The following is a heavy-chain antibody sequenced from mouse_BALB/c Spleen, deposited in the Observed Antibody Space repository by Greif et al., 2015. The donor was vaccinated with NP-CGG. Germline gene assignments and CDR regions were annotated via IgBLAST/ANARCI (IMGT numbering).Heavy chain of an antibody. CDR1: GYTFTSYR. V-gene: IGHV1-69*02. D-gene: IGHD2-14*01. CDR3: ARDRSLYAMDY. Sequence: VQLQQSGAELVKPGAPVKLSCKASGYTFTSYRMNWVKQRPGRGLEWIGRIDPSDSETHYNQKFKDKATLTVDKSSSTAYIQLSSLTSEDSAVYYCARDRSLYAMDYWGQGTSVTVSS. CDR2: IDPSDSET. J-gene: IGHJ4*01.